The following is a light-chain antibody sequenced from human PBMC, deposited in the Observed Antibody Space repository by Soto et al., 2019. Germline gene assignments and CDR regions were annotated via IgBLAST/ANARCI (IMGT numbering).Light chain of an antibody. CDR3: QQYNSYWT. CDR2: KAS. CDR1: QSISSW. J-gene: IGKJ1*01. V-gene: IGKV1-5*03. Sequence: DIQMTQSPSTLSASVGDRVTITCRASQSISSWLAWYQQKPGKAPKLLISKASSLESGVPSRFSGSVAGTEFPLTISSLHPDDFATYYRQQYNSYWTFGQGTKVEIK.